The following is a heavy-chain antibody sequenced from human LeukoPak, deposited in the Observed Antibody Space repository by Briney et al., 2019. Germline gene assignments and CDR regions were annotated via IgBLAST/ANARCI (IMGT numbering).Heavy chain of an antibody. Sequence: ASVKVSCKASGYTFTSYAMNWVRQAPGQGLEWMGWMNPNSGNTGYAQKFQGRVTITRNTSISTAYMELSGLRSEDTAVYYCARAGYSGSYYNYYYYMDVWGKGTTVTVSS. CDR1: GYTFTSYA. J-gene: IGHJ6*03. CDR3: ARAGYSGSYYNYYYYMDV. D-gene: IGHD1-26*01. CDR2: MNPNSGNT. V-gene: IGHV1-8*03.